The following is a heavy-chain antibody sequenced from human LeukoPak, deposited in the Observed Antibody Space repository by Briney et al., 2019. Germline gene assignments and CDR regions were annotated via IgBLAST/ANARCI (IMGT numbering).Heavy chain of an antibody. CDR1: GLSLSPSAMC. Sequence: SGPTLVKPTQTLTLTCTFSGLSLSPSAMCVSWIRQPPGKALEWLARIDWDDDKYYSTSLKTRLTISKDTSKNQVVLTMNKMDPVDTATYYCARTSIAAAGYYFDYWGQGTLVTVSS. CDR2: IDWDDDK. CDR3: ARTSIAAAGYYFDY. J-gene: IGHJ4*02. D-gene: IGHD6-13*01. V-gene: IGHV2-70*11.